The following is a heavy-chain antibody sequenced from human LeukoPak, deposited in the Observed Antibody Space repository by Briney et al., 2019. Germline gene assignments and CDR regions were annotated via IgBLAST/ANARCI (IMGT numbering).Heavy chain of an antibody. CDR1: GGSITSSSYY. Sequence: SETLSLTCTVSGGSITSSSYYWGWIRQPPGKGLEWIGSIYYSGSTYYNPSLKSRVTISVDTSKNQFSLKLNSVTAADTAVHYCARRSFSYYGMDVWGQGTTVTVSS. J-gene: IGHJ6*02. V-gene: IGHV4-39*01. CDR2: IYYSGST. CDR3: ARRSFSYYGMDV.